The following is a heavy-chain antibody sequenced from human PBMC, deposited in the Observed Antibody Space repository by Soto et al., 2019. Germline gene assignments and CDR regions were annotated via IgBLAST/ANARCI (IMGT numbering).Heavy chain of an antibody. Sequence: GESLKISCKASGYSFTKYWIAWVRQMPGKGPEWMGIIYPGDSDTRYSPSFQGQVTISADKSISTAYLQWSSLRASDTAMYYCARRGDSSGYDFWSGYSSEAFDSWGQGKMVTVSS. CDR1: GYSFTKYW. D-gene: IGHD3-3*01. CDR2: IYPGDSDT. CDR3: ARRGDSSGYDFWSGYSSEAFDS. V-gene: IGHV5-51*01. J-gene: IGHJ3*02.